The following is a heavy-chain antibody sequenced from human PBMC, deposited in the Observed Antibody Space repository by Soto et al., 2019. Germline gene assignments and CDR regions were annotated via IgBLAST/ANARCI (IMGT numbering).Heavy chain of an antibody. CDR1: GGSISSYY. CDR3: ARSGITIFGVVPPKNYYYYMDV. CDR2: IYYSGST. J-gene: IGHJ6*03. D-gene: IGHD3-3*01. Sequence: SGTLSLTCTVSGGSISSYYWSWIRQPPGKGLEWIGYIYYSGSTNYNPSLKSRVTISVDTSKNQFSLKLSSVTAADTAVYYCARSGITIFGVVPPKNYYYYMDVWGKGTTVTVSS. V-gene: IGHV4-59*08.